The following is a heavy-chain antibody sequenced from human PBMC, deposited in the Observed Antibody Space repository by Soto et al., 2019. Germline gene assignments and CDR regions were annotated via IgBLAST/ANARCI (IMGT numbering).Heavy chain of an antibody. CDR3: ARIQEMYSSSWYYFDY. CDR2: IFSNDEK. CDR1: GFSLNNTRLG. D-gene: IGHD6-13*01. V-gene: IGHV2-26*01. Sequence: QVTLKESGPVLVKPTETLTLTCTVSGFSLNNTRLGVSWIRQPPGKALQWLAHIFSNDEKSYRTSLKSRLTISKDTSKSQVVLTMTNIDPVDTATYYCARIQEMYSSSWYYFDYWGQGTLVTVSS. J-gene: IGHJ4*02.